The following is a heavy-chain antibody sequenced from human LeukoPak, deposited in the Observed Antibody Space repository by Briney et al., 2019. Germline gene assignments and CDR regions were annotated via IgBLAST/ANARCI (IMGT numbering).Heavy chain of an antibody. CDR1: GGSVSSGSYY. V-gene: IGHV4-61*01. CDR2: IYYSGST. D-gene: IGHD3-22*01. CDR3: ARHSKYYYDSSGSYVGYFQH. J-gene: IGHJ1*01. Sequence: PSETLSLTCTVSGGSVSSGSYYWSWIRQPPGKGLEWIGYIYYSGSTNYNPSLKSRVTISVDTSKNQFSLKLSSVTAADTAVYYCARHSKYYYDSSGSYVGYFQHWGQGTLVTVSS.